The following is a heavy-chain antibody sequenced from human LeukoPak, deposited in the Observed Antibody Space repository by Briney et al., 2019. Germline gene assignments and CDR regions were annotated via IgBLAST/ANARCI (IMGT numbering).Heavy chain of an antibody. CDR1: GGTLSSYA. V-gene: IGHV1-69*05. CDR3: ARGSPGSGYSGIDY. CDR2: IIPMFGTA. Sequence: SVKVSCKASGGTLSSYAISWVRQAPGQGLECMGGIIPMFGTANYTQKFQGRVTITTDESTSTAYMELSSLRSEDTAVYYCARGSPGSGYSGIDYWGQGTLVTVSS. D-gene: IGHD5-12*01. J-gene: IGHJ4*02.